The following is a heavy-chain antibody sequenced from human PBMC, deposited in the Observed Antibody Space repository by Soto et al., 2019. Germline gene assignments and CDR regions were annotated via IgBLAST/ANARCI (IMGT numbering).Heavy chain of an antibody. Sequence: EVQLLESGRGLVQPGGSLRLSCAASGSISTTTPLSWVRQAPGKGLEWVSTISGRGTNTYYADSVKGRFIISRDKLKNTVNLQMNGLGVEDTSIYYCATSFRYFDNWGQGTRVTVSS. CDR3: ATSFRYFDN. V-gene: IGHV3-23*01. J-gene: IGHJ4*02. CDR2: ISGRGTNT. CDR1: GSISTTTP.